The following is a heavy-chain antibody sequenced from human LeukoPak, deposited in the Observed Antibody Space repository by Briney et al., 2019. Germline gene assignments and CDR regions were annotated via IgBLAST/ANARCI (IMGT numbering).Heavy chain of an antibody. D-gene: IGHD3-22*01. CDR3: TSPTPSYYYDSSGYYPLDY. Sequence: QSGGSLRLSCAASGFTFSGSAMHWVRQASGKGLEWVGRIRSKANSYATAYAASVKGRFTISRDDSKNTAYLQMNSLKTEDTAVYYCTSPTPSYYYDSSGYYPLDYWGQGTLVTVSS. V-gene: IGHV3-73*01. J-gene: IGHJ4*02. CDR1: GFTFSGSA. CDR2: IRSKANSYAT.